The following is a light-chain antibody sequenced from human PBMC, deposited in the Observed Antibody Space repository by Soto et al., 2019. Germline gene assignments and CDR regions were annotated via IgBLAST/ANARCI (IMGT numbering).Light chain of an antibody. Sequence: DIVMTQSPLSLPVTPGEPASISCRSSQSLLHSNGYNYLDWYLQQPGQSPQLLIYLGSNRASGVPDRFSGSGSGTDFPLKISRVEAEDVGVYYCMQALQTPPYTFGQGTKGEIK. CDR2: LGS. CDR3: MQALQTPPYT. J-gene: IGKJ2*01. CDR1: QSLLHSNGYNY. V-gene: IGKV2-28*01.